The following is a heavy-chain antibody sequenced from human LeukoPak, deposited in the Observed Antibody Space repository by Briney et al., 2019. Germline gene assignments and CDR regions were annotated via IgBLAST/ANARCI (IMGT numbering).Heavy chain of an antibody. CDR3: ARDSRGNNWNPDAFDI. CDR2: INPTNEKT. J-gene: IGHJ3*02. Sequence: ASVKVSCKASGYSFRNYGMHWVRQAPGQRLEWMGWINPTNEKTKYSEKFQGRVTISRDTGASTVYMELSSVRSEDTAVYYCARDSRGNNWNPDAFDIWGQGTMVTVSS. CDR1: GYSFRNYG. V-gene: IGHV1-3*01. D-gene: IGHD1-20*01.